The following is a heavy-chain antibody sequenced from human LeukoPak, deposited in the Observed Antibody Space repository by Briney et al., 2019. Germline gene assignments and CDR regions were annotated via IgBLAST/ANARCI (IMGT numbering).Heavy chain of an antibody. CDR3: AKDQVLWFGDDLEVPPFDY. CDR1: GFTFSSYG. V-gene: IGHV3-30*02. D-gene: IGHD3-10*01. Sequence: GGSLRLSCAASGFTFSSYGMHWVRQAPGKGLEWVAFIRYDGSNKYYADSVKGRFTISRDNSKNTLYLQMNSLRAEDTAVYYCAKDQVLWFGDDLEVPPFDYWGQGTLVTVSS. J-gene: IGHJ4*02. CDR2: IRYDGSNK.